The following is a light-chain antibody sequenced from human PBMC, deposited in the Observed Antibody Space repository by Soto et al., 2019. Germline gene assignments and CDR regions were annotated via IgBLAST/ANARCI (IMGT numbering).Light chain of an antibody. CDR1: SSDIGTYNS. CDR2: EVI. CDR3: CSYTSNYTLV. J-gene: IGLJ3*02. V-gene: IGLV2-14*01. Sequence: QSALTPPASVSGSPGQSITISCTGTSSDIGTYNSVSWHQHHPGKAHNLLIFEVIDRPSGVSDRFSGSKSGNTASLTISGLQPEDEADYYCCSYTSNYTLVFGGGTQLTVL.